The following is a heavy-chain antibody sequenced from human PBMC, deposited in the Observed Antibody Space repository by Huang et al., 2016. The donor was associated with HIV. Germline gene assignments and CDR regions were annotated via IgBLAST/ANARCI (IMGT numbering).Heavy chain of an antibody. CDR2: ISYEAKTK. V-gene: IGHV3-30*18. J-gene: IGHJ4*02. Sequence: QVQLVESGGGVVQPGRSLRISCAASGVTFSSYGMHGVRQAQGRGLGWVAVISYEAKTKYYADAVKGRFSISRDNSKTTVYLQLNSLRLEDTAVYYCAKGGSAAAVLDFWGQGTLVTVSS. CDR3: AKGGSAAAVLDF. CDR1: GVTFSSYG. D-gene: IGHD6-13*01.